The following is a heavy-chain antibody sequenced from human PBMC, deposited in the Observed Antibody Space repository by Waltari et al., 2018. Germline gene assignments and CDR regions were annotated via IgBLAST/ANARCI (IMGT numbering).Heavy chain of an antibody. CDR1: GFTFSSYW. V-gene: IGHV3-7*03. Sequence: EVQLVESGGGLVQPGGSLRLSCAASGFTFSSYWMSWVRQAPGKGLEWVANIKQDGSEKYYGDSVKGRFTISRDNAKNSLYLQMNSLRAEDTAVYYCARIYYGDYVVYWGQGTLVTVSS. J-gene: IGHJ4*02. CDR3: ARIYYGDYVVY. CDR2: IKQDGSEK. D-gene: IGHD4-17*01.